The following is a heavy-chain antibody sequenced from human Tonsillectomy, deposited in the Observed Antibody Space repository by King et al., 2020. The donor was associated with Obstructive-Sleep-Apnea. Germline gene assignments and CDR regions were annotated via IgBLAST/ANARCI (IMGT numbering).Heavy chain of an antibody. CDR1: GGSISSSSDY. J-gene: IGHJ6*02. CDR3: AGESGYTILGYYYYDMDV. D-gene: IGHD5-12*01. CDR2: IYYSGST. Sequence: LQLQESGPGLVKPSETLSLTCTVSGGSISSSSDYWGWIRQPPGKGLEYIGSIYYSGSTYYNPSLKSRVTISVDTNKNQFSLKLSSVTAADTAVYFCAGESGYTILGYYYYDMDVWGQGTTVTVSS. V-gene: IGHV4-39*07.